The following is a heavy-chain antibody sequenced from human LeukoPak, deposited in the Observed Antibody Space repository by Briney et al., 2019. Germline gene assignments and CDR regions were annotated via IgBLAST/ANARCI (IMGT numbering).Heavy chain of an antibody. Sequence: ASVKVSCKVSGYTLTELSMHWVRQAPGKGLEWMGGFDPEDGETIYAQKFQGRVTMTEDTSTDTAYMELSSLRSEDTAVYYCATTTLVGYCSGGSCRNWFDPWGQGTLVTVSS. D-gene: IGHD2-15*01. CDR1: GYTLTELS. J-gene: IGHJ5*02. CDR2: FDPEDGET. CDR3: ATTTLVGYCSGGSCRNWFDP. V-gene: IGHV1-24*01.